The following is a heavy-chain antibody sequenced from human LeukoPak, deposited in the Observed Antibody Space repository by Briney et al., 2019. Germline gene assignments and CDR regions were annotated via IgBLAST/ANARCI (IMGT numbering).Heavy chain of an antibody. D-gene: IGHD3-3*01. J-gene: IGHJ4*02. CDR2: IIPIFGTA. CDR3: ARGYDFWSGYSDY. CDR1: GGTFSSYA. V-gene: IGHV1-69*13. Sequence: ASVKVSCKASGGTFSSYAISWVRQAPGQGLEWMGGIIPIFGTANYAQKFQGRVTITADESTSTAYMELSSLRSEDTAVYYCARGYDFWSGYSDYWGQGTLVTVSS.